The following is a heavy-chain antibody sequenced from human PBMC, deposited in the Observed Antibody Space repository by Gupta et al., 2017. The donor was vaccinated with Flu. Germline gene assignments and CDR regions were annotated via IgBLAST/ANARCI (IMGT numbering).Heavy chain of an antibody. Sequence: EVQLVESGGGLVKPGGSLSLYCVASVFTIGNAWLSWVRQVPGKGLECVGRIKSKTVGGTTDYAAPVKGRFTISSDDSTNTLYLQMNSLKTEDTAVYYCTAHHRAYYGPDYWGQGTLVTVSS. CDR2: IKSKTVGGTT. J-gene: IGHJ4*02. V-gene: IGHV3-15*01. CDR1: VFTIGNAW. CDR3: TAHHRAYYGPDY. D-gene: IGHD2-21*01.